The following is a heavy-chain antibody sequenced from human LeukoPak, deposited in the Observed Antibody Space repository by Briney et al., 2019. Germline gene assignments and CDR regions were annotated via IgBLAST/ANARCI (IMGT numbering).Heavy chain of an antibody. CDR1: GYTFTGYY. J-gene: IGHJ5*02. D-gene: IGHD3-10*01. Sequence: GASVKVSCKASGYTFTGYYMHWVRQAPGQGLEWMGWINPNSGGTNYAQKFRGRVTMTRDTSISTAYMELSRLRSDDTAVYYCARDGRVMVRGVNNWFDPWGQGTLVTVSS. V-gene: IGHV1-2*02. CDR2: INPNSGGT. CDR3: ARDGRVMVRGVNNWFDP.